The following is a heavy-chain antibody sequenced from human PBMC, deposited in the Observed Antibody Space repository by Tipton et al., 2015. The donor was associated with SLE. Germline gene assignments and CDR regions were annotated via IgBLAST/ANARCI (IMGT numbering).Heavy chain of an antibody. D-gene: IGHD3-10*01. CDR3: ARLEGGLYFYGSERNTDF. CDR1: GGSFIDYY. V-gene: IGHV4-34*01. J-gene: IGHJ6*03. CDR2: INHSGRS. Sequence: TLSLTCAVSGGSFIDYYWTWIRQPPGRGLEWIGEINHSGRSKHNPSFKSRITISVDTSKKQFSLRLSSVTAADTGVYYCARLEGGLYFYGSERNTDFLGKGTTVTVSS.